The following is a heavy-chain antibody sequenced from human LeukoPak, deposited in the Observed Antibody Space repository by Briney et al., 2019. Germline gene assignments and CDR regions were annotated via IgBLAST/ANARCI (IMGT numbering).Heavy chain of an antibody. CDR2: IYTSGST. Sequence: SETLSLTCTVSGGSISSYYWSWIRQPAGKGLEWIGRIYTSGSTNYNPSLKSRVTMSVDTSKNQFSLKLSSVTAADMAVYYCARDLDFWSGYYWGFDYWGQGTLVTVSS. CDR3: ARDLDFWSGYYWGFDY. CDR1: GGSISSYY. V-gene: IGHV4-4*07. J-gene: IGHJ4*02. D-gene: IGHD3-3*01.